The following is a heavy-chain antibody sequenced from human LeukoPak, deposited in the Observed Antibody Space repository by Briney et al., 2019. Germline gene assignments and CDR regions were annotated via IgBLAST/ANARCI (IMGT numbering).Heavy chain of an antibody. CDR1: GFTFSSYA. D-gene: IGHD1-20*01. V-gene: IGHV3-64*01. Sequence: PGGSLRLSCAASGFTFSSYAMHWVRQAPGKGLEYVSAISSNGGSTYYANSVKGRFTISRDNSKNTLYLQMGSLRAEDMAVYYCARVTAAWDYFDYWGQGTLVTVSS. CDR3: ARVTAAWDYFDY. J-gene: IGHJ4*02. CDR2: ISSNGGST.